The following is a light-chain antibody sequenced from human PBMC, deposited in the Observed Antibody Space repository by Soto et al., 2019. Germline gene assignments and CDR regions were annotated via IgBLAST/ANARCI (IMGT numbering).Light chain of an antibody. CDR2: DAS. Sequence: DIQMTQSPSSLSASVGDRVTITCQASQDISNYLNWYQQKPGKAPKLLIYDASNLETGVPSRVSGSGSGTDFTFTIISLQPEDIATYYCQQYDNLPLTFGGGTKVEIK. V-gene: IGKV1-33*01. CDR1: QDISNY. CDR3: QQYDNLPLT. J-gene: IGKJ4*01.